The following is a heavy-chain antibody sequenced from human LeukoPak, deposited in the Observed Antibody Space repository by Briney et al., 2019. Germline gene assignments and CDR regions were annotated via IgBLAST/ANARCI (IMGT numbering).Heavy chain of an antibody. V-gene: IGHV4-34*01. CDR2: INHSGST. D-gene: IGHD3-22*01. CDR3: ASYDSSGYQTPNDAFDI. Sequence: SETLSLTCAVYGGSFSGYYWSWIRQPPGKGLEWIGEINHSGSTNYNPSLKSRVTISVDTSKNQFSLKLSSVTAADTAVYYCASYDSSGYQTPNDAFDIWGQGTMVTVSS. J-gene: IGHJ3*02. CDR1: GGSFSGYY.